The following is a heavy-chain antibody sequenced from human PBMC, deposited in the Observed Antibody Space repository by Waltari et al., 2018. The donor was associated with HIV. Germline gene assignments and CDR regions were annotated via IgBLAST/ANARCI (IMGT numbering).Heavy chain of an antibody. Sequence: EVQLVESGGGLVKPGGSLRLSCAASRFSFSKAGMSWVRQAPGKGLEWVGRIKSKTDGGTTDYAAPVKGRFTISRDDSKNTLYLQMNSLKTEDTAVYYCTTRGVAFGYFDGRGFDYWGQGTLVTVSS. J-gene: IGHJ4*02. CDR1: RFSFSKAG. D-gene: IGHD3-9*01. CDR3: TTRGVAFGYFDGRGFDY. V-gene: IGHV3-15*01. CDR2: IKSKTDGGTT.